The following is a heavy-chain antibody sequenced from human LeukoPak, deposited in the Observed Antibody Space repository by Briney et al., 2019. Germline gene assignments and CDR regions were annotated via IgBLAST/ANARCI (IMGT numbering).Heavy chain of an antibody. V-gene: IGHV4-59*08. D-gene: IGHD6-13*01. J-gene: IGHJ3*01. CDR3: ARRDGSSWYYAFDV. CDR2: IYYSGST. Sequence: NSSEALSLTCTVSGVSISSYYWSWIRQPPGKGLEWIGYIYYSGSTNYNPSLKSRVTISLDTSKNQFSLKLSSVTAADTAVYYCARRDGSSWYYAFDVWGQGTMVTVSS. CDR1: GVSISSYY.